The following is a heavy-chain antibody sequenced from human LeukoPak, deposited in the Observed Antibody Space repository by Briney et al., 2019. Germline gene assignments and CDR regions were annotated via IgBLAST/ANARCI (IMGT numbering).Heavy chain of an antibody. V-gene: IGHV1-18*01. CDR3: ARDGLGHGSGSYSLVGCMDV. Sequence: ASVKVSCKASGYTFTSYGISWVRQAPGQGLEWMGWISAYNGNTNYAQKLQGRVTMTTDTSTSTAYMELRSLRSDDTAVYYCARDGLGHGSGSYSLVGCMDVWGKGTTVTVSS. CDR2: ISAYNGNT. J-gene: IGHJ6*03. D-gene: IGHD3-10*01. CDR1: GYTFTSYG.